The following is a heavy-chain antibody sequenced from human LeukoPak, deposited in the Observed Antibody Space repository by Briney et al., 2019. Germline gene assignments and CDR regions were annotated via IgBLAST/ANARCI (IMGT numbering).Heavy chain of an antibody. J-gene: IGHJ4*02. D-gene: IGHD6-13*01. CDR1: GGSISSGGYY. V-gene: IGHV4-31*03. CDR2: IYYSGST. CDR3: ARGGYSSSWSPLGY. Sequence: SETLSLTCTVSGGSISSGGYYWSWIRQHTGKGLEWIGYIYYSGSTYYNPSLKSRVTISVDTSKNQFSLKLSSVTAADTAVYYCARGGYSSSWSPLGYWGQGTLVTVSS.